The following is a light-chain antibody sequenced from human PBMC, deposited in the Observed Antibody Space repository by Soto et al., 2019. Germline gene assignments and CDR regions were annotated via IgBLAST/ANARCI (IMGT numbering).Light chain of an antibody. J-gene: IGLJ2*01. CDR3: QVWDSSSDHVV. CDR2: DDS. CDR1: SIGTNS. V-gene: IGLV3-21*02. Sequence: SYELTQPPSVSVAPGQTASITCGGQSIGTNSVHWFQQKPGQAPLLVVYDDSDRPSGIPERFSGSNSGNTATLIISRVEAGDEADYYCQVWDSSSDHVVFGGGTKLTVL.